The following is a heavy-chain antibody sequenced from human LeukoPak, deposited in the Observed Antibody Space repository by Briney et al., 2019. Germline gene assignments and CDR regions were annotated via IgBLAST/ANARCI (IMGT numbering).Heavy chain of an antibody. CDR2: IYHSGST. Sequence: GSLRLSCAASGFAFSTYWMHWVRQPPGKGLEWIGEIYHSGSTNYNPSLKSRVTISVDKSKNQFSLKLSSVTAADTAVYYCARGPLGYCSSTSCYEIDYWGQGTLVTVSS. D-gene: IGHD2-2*01. J-gene: IGHJ4*02. CDR3: ARGPLGYCSSTSCYEIDY. CDR1: GFAFSTYW. V-gene: IGHV4-4*02.